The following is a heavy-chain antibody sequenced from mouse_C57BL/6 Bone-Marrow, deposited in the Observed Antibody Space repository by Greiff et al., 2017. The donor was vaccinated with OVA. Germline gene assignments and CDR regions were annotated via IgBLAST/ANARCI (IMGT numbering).Heavy chain of an antibody. CDR2: ISYSGST. CDR1: GYSITSDY. V-gene: IGHV3-8*01. Sequence: DVLLQESGPGLAKPSQTLSLTCSVTGYSITSDYWNWIRKFPGNKLEYMGYISYSGSTYYNPSLKSRISITRDTSKNQYYLQLNSVTTEDTATYYCARTYLLWLPYWYFDVWGTGTTVTVSS. D-gene: IGHD2-2*01. J-gene: IGHJ1*03. CDR3: ARTYLLWLPYWYFDV.